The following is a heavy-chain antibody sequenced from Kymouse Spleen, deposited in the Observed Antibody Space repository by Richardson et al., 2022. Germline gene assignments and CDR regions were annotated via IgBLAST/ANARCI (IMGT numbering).Heavy chain of an antibody. J-gene: IGHJ4*02. Sequence: QVQLQQWGAGLLKPSETLSLTCAVYGGSFSGYYWSWIRQPPGKGLEWIGEINHSGSTNYNPSLKSRVTISVDTSKNQFSLKLSSVTAADTAVYYCARNPSLRSTFDYWGQGTLVTVSS. CDR3: ARNPSLRSTFDY. CDR2: INHSGST. V-gene: IGHV4-34*01. CDR1: GGSFSGYY. D-gene: IGHD4-17*01,IGHD4-23*01.